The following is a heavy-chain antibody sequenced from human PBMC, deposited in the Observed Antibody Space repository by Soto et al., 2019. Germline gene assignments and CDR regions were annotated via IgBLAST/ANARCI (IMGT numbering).Heavy chain of an antibody. D-gene: IGHD6-13*01. CDR2: ISYDGSNK. Sequence: QVQLVESGGGVVQPGRSLRLSCAASGFTFSSYAMHWVRQAPGKGLEWVAVISYDGSNKYYADSVKGRFTISRDNSKNTLYLQMNSLRAEDTAVYYCARDRAAAGTIGWYFDYWGQGTLVTVSS. J-gene: IGHJ4*02. CDR1: GFTFSSYA. V-gene: IGHV3-30-3*01. CDR3: ARDRAAAGTIGWYFDY.